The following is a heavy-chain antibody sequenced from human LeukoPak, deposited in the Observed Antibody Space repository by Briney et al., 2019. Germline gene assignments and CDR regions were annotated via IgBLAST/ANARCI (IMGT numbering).Heavy chain of an antibody. Sequence: ASVKVSCKASGGTFSSYAISWVRQAPGQGLEWMGGIIPIFGTANYAQKFQGRVTITADESTSIAYMELSSLRSEDTAVYYCARGGTSGWYFDYWGQGTLVTVSS. CDR2: IIPIFGTA. CDR3: ARGGTSGWYFDY. CDR1: GGTFSSYA. D-gene: IGHD6-19*01. J-gene: IGHJ4*02. V-gene: IGHV1-69*13.